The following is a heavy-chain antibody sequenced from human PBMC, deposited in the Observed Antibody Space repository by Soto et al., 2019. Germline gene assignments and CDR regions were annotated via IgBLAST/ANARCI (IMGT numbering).Heavy chain of an antibody. CDR3: TTDLKTGLDAFDI. V-gene: IGHV3-15*07. D-gene: IGHD3-9*01. J-gene: IGHJ3*02. CDR2: IKRKTDGETT. CDR1: GITFSSAW. Sequence: EVQLVESGGGLIQPGGSLRLSCAASGITFSSAWMNWVRQAPGKGLEWVGRIKRKTDGETTAYAAPVKGRFTISRDDAKNTLYLQMNSLRTEDTAVYYCTTDLKTGLDAFDIWGQGTMVTVSS.